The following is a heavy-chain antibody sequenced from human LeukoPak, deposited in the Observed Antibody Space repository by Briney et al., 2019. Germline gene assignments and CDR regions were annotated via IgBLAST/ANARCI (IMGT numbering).Heavy chain of an antibody. CDR1: GFTFTTYS. CDR2: ISSSSSYI. V-gene: IGHV3-21*01. Sequence: GGSLGLSCEASGFTFTTYSMNWVRQAPGKGLEWVSSISSSSSYIYYADSVKGRFIISRDNAQNSLFLQMNSLGAEDTAVYYCARDYYGDYYFDYWGQGTLVTVSS. D-gene: IGHD4-17*01. CDR3: ARDYYGDYYFDY. J-gene: IGHJ4*02.